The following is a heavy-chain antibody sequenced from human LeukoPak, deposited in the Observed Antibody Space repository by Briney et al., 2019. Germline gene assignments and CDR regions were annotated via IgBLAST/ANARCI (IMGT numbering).Heavy chain of an antibody. D-gene: IGHD3-3*01. CDR3: AGGITIFGEDPHAFDI. V-gene: IGHV4-59*08. Sequence: SETLSLTCTVSGGSISSYYWSWIRQPPGKGLEWIGYIYYSGSTNYNPSLKSRVTISVDTSKNQFSLKLSSVTAADTAVYYCAGGITIFGEDPHAFDIWGQGTMVTVSS. J-gene: IGHJ3*02. CDR1: GGSISSYY. CDR2: IYYSGST.